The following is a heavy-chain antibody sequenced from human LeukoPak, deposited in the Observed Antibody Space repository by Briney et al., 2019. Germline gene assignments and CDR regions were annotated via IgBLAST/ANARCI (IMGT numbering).Heavy chain of an antibody. V-gene: IGHV4-59*12. Sequence: PSETLSLTFPVSGGSISSYYWSWIRQPPGKGLGWIGYIYYSGSTNYNPSLKSRVTISVDTSKNQISLKLSSVTAADTAVYYCASRETAYWYFDLWGRGTLVTVSS. D-gene: IGHD6-25*01. J-gene: IGHJ2*01. CDR3: ASRETAYWYFDL. CDR2: IYYSGST. CDR1: GGSISSYY.